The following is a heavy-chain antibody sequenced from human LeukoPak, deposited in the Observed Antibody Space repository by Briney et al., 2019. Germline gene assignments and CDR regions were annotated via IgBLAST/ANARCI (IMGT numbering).Heavy chain of an antibody. Sequence: ASVKVSCKASGYTFTGYYIHWVRQAPGQGLEWMGRIDPDSGVTNSAQKFQARVTMTRDTSITTAYMELSSLRSDDTAVYYCARDQARTTTWYLYMNFWGQGTLVTVSS. CDR1: GYTFTGYY. V-gene: IGHV1-2*06. CDR3: ARDQARTTTWYLYMNF. J-gene: IGHJ4*02. D-gene: IGHD3/OR15-3a*01. CDR2: IDPDSGVT.